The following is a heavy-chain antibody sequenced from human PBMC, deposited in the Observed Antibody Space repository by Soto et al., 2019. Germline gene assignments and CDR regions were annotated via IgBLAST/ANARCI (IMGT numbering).Heavy chain of an antibody. Sequence: QVQLVQSGAEVKKPGSSVKVSCKASGGTFSSYAISWVRQAPGQGLEWMGGIIPIFGTANYAQKFQGRVTITADESMSTAYMELSSLRSEDTAVYYCARDYRYGQQLSYGMDVWGQGTTVTVSS. CDR1: GGTFSSYA. J-gene: IGHJ6*02. CDR3: ARDYRYGQQLSYGMDV. D-gene: IGHD6-13*01. V-gene: IGHV1-69*12. CDR2: IIPIFGTA.